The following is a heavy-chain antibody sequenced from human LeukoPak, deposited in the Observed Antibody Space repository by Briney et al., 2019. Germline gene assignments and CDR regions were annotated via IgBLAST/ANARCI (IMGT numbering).Heavy chain of an antibody. Sequence: ASVKVSCKASGYTFTSYGISWVRQAPGQGLEWMGWISAYNGNTNYAQKLQGRVTMTTDTSTSTAYMELRSLRSDDTAVYYCARDRAILGSHSLYFDCWGQGTLVTVSS. CDR3: ARDRAILGSHSLYFDC. V-gene: IGHV1-18*01. J-gene: IGHJ4*02. CDR2: ISAYNGNT. D-gene: IGHD3-3*01. CDR1: GYTFTSYG.